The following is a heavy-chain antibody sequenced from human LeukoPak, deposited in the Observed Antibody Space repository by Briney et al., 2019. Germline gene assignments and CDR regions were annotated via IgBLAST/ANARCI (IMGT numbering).Heavy chain of an antibody. CDR2: IYYSGST. Sequence: SETLSLTCTVSGGSISNSSYYWGWIRQPPGKGLEWIGSIYYSGSTYYNPSLKSRVTISVDTSKNQFSLKLSSVTAADTAVYYCARLATLRYCSGGSCPTPFDYWGQGTLVTVSS. CDR1: GGSISNSSYY. V-gene: IGHV4-39*01. D-gene: IGHD2-15*01. CDR3: ARLATLRYCSGGSCPTPFDY. J-gene: IGHJ4*02.